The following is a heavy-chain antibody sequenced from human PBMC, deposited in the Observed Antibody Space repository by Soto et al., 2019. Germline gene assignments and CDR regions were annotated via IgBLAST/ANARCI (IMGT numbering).Heavy chain of an antibody. V-gene: IGHV3-30-3*01. J-gene: IGHJ4*02. CDR2: ISYDGSNK. Sequence: PGGSLRLSCAASGFTFSSYAMHWVRQAPGKGLEWVAVISYDGSNKYYADSVKGRFTISRDNSKNTLYLQMNSLRAEDTAVYYCARGRITMIVRFDYWGQGSLVTVSS. D-gene: IGHD3-22*01. CDR1: GFTFSSYA. CDR3: ARGRITMIVRFDY.